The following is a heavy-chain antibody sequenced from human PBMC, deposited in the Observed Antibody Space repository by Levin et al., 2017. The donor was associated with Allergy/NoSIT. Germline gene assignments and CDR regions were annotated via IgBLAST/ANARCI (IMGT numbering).Heavy chain of an antibody. J-gene: IGHJ4*02. CDR3: ARGDTAMAGGFDY. CDR2: IYYSGST. Sequence: PSETLSLTCTVSGGSISSYYWSWIRQPPGKGLEWIGYIYYSGSTNYNPSLKSRVTISVDTSKNQFSLKLSSVTAADTAVYYCARGDTAMAGGFDYWGQGTLVTVSS. D-gene: IGHD5-18*01. V-gene: IGHV4-59*01. CDR1: GGSISSYY.